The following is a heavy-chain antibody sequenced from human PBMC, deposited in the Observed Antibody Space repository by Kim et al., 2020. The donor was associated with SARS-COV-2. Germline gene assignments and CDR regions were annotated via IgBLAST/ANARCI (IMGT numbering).Heavy chain of an antibody. CDR1: GYTFKTYP. V-gene: IGHV1-3*01. J-gene: IGHJ4*02. CDR2: VNAANDQT. D-gene: IGHD4-4*01. Sequence: ASVKVSCKASGYTFKTYPIYWLRQAPGHTLEWMGWVNAANDQTKYSQKFQGRITISRDTSANTAYMELRSLTTKDTAFYYCVRDMNPTVYDYWGQGTLVTVSS. CDR3: VRDMNPTVYDY.